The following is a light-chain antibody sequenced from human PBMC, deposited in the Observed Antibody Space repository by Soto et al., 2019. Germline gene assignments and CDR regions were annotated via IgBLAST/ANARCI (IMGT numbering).Light chain of an antibody. J-gene: IGKJ5*01. Sequence: DIQMTQSPSTLSASVGDRVTITCRASQSISSWLAWYQQRPGKAPNLLIYAASSLQSGVPPRFSGSGSGTDFSLTINSLQPEDSATYYCQQSYSDPPITFGQGTRLEIK. CDR2: AAS. CDR1: QSISSW. CDR3: QQSYSDPPIT. V-gene: IGKV1-39*01.